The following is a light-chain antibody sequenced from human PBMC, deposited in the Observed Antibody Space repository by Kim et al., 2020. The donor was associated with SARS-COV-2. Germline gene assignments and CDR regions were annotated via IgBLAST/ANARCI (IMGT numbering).Light chain of an antibody. CDR1: QGISNS. J-gene: IGKJ1*01. V-gene: IGKV1-NL1*01. CDR2: AAS. Sequence: DIQMTQSPSSLSASVGDRVTITCRASQGISNSLAWYQQKPGKAPKLLLYAASRLESGVPSRFSGSGSGTDYTLTISSLQPEDFATYYCQQYYSTLTWTFGQGTNLEI. CDR3: QQYYSTLTWT.